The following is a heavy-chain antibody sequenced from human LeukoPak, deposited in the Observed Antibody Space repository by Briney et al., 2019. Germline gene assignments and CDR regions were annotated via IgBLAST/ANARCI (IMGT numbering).Heavy chain of an antibody. CDR3: ARGPKRITIVGVVPRYFDL. CDR1: GGSFSGYY. J-gene: IGHJ2*01. V-gene: IGHV4-34*01. Sequence: PSETLSLTCAVYGGSFSGYYWSWIRQPPGKGLEWIGEINHSGSTNYNPSLKSRVTISVDTSKNQFSLKLSSVTAADTAVYYCARGPKRITIVGVVPRYFDLWGRGTLVTVSS. CDR2: INHSGST. D-gene: IGHD3-3*01.